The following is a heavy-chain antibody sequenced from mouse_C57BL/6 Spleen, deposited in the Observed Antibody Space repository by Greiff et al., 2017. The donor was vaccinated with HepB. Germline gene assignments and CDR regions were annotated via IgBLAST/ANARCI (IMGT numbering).Heavy chain of an antibody. D-gene: IGHD2-5*01. CDR1: GYTFTDYN. CDR3: ARGTIVRYYAMDY. CDR2: INPNNGGT. Sequence: EVKLQESGPELVKPGASVKMSCKASGYTFTDYNMHWVKQSHGKSLEWIGYINPNNGGTSYNQKFKGKATLTVNKSSSTAYMELRSLTSEDSAVYYCARGTIVRYYAMDYWGQGTSVTVSS. V-gene: IGHV1-22*01. J-gene: IGHJ4*01.